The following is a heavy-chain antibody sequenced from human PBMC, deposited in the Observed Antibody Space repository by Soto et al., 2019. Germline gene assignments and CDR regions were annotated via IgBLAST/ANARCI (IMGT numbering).Heavy chain of an antibody. V-gene: IGHV4-30-2*01. Sequence: PSETLSLTCAVSGGSISSGGYSWIWIRQPPGKGLEWIGYIYHSGSTYYNPSLKSRVTISVDRSKNQFSLKLSSVTAADTAVYYCARVVGVGNYYYGMDVWGQGTTITVSS. CDR2: IYHSGST. CDR3: ARVVGVGNYYYGMDV. D-gene: IGHD3-3*01. J-gene: IGHJ6*02. CDR1: GGSISSGGYS.